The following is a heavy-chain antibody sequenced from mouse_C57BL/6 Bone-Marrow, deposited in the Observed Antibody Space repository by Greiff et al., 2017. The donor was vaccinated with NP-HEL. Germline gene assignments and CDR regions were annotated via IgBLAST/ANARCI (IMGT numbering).Heavy chain of an antibody. J-gene: IGHJ2*01. CDR1: GYSFTGYY. CDR3: ARGLLKDY. V-gene: IGHV1-42*01. Sequence: VQLQQSGPELVKPGASVKISCKASGYSFTGYYMNWVKQSPEKSLEWIGEINPSTGGTTYNQKFKAKATLTVDKSSSTAYMQLKSLTSEDSAVYYCARGLLKDYWGQGTTLTVSS. CDR2: INPSTGGT.